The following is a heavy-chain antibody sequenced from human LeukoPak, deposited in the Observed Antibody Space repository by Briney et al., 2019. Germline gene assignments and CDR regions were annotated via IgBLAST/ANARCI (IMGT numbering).Heavy chain of an antibody. D-gene: IGHD1-1*01. Sequence: GGPLRLSCATSGFTFSSYWMSWVRQAPGKGLEWVANIKQDGSEKYYVDSVKGRFTISRDNAKNSLFLQMNSLRAEDTAVYYCARGPAAGNLLNYWGQGTLVTVSS. CDR3: ARGPAAGNLLNY. J-gene: IGHJ4*02. CDR2: IKQDGSEK. V-gene: IGHV3-7*01. CDR1: GFTFSSYW.